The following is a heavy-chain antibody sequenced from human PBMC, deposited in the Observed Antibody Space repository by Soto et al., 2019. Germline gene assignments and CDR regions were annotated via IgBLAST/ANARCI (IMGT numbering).Heavy chain of an antibody. V-gene: IGHV1-46*03. CDR3: AREGIVVVPAGPSDAFDI. J-gene: IGHJ3*02. Sequence: GASVKVCCKASGYTFTSYYMHWVRQAPGQGLEWMGIINPSGGSTSYAQKFQGRVTMTRDTSTSTVYMELSSLRSEDTAVYYCAREGIVVVPAGPSDAFDIWGQGTMVTVSS. D-gene: IGHD2-2*01. CDR2: INPSGGST. CDR1: GYTFTSYY.